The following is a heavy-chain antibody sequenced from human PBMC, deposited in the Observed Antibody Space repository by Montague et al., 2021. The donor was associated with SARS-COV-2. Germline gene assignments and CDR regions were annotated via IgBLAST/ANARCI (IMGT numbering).Heavy chain of an antibody. J-gene: IGHJ6*02. CDR1: GGSISSYY. V-gene: IGHV4-4*07. CDR3: ARVGRAGYDILTGYYYYGMDV. D-gene: IGHD3-9*01. Sequence: SQSLSLMCTVSGGSISSYYWSWIRQPAGKGLEWIGRIYTSGSTNYNPSLKSRVTMSVDTSKNQFSLKLSSVTAADTAVYYCARVGRAGYDILTGYYYYGMDVWGQGTTVTGSS. CDR2: IYTSGST.